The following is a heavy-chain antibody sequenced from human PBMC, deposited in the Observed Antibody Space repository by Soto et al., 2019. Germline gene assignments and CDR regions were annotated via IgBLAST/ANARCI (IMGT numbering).Heavy chain of an antibody. CDR3: AKEQTSDAHYALDY. CDR2: ITGSSDYT. CDR1: GFIFSSYA. D-gene: IGHD3-16*01. J-gene: IGHJ4*02. V-gene: IGHV3-23*01. Sequence: GGSLRLSSEASGFIFSSYAMNWVRQAPGKGLQWVSSITGSSDYTSYIASVKGRFTISRDNSKNTLYLQMNSLRAEDTAVYFCAKEQTSDAHYALDYWSQ.